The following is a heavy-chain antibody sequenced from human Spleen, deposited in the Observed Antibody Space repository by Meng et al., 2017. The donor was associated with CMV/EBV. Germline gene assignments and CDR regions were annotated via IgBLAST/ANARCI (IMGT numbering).Heavy chain of an antibody. V-gene: IGHV4-61*01. D-gene: IGHD1-1*01. CDR2: ISYIGST. J-gene: IGHJ3*02. Sequence: GSLRLSCTVSGGSVSSGSYYWSWLRQPPGKGLEWIGYISYIGSTNYNPSLKSRVTISVDTSKNQFSLKLSSVTAADTAVFYCARDILERNAFDMCGQGTMVTVSS. CDR1: GGSVSSGSYY. CDR3: ARDILERNAFDM.